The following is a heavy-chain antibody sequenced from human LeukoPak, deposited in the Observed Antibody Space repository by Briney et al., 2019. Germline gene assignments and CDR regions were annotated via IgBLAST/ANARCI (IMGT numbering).Heavy chain of an antibody. CDR1: GGTFSSYT. CDR3: AREGDMTPFDY. J-gene: IGHJ4*02. CDR2: IIPILGIA. V-gene: IGHV1-69*04. Sequence: GSSVKVSCKASGGTFSSYTISWVRQAPGQGFEWMGRIIPILGIANYAQKFQGRVTITADKSTSTAYMELSSLRSEDTAVYYCAREGDMTPFDYWGQGTLVTVSS.